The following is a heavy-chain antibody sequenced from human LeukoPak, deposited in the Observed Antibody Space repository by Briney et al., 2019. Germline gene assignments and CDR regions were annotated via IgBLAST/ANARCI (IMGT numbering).Heavy chain of an antibody. CDR1: GFTFSNNA. CDR3: AKDQGYSSSWYYYYYYMDV. Sequence: GGSLRLSCAASGFTFSNNAMGWVRQAPGKGLEWVSAISGSGGSTYYADSVKGRFTISRDNSKNTLYLQMNSLRAEDTAVYYCAKDQGYSSSWYYYYYYMDVWGKGTTVTISS. V-gene: IGHV3-23*01. CDR2: ISGSGGST. J-gene: IGHJ6*03. D-gene: IGHD6-13*01.